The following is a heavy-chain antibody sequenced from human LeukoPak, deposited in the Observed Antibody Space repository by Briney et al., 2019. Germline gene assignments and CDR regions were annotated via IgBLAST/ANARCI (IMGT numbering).Heavy chain of an antibody. Sequence: GGSLRLSCAASGFTFSGYGMHWVRQAPGKGLEWVSFIRYDESNKFYADSVKGRFTISRDNSKNTLYLQMNSLRAEDTAVYYCAKDIVVVTSGSNAFDIWGQGTTVTVSS. CDR2: IRYDESNK. V-gene: IGHV3-30*02. CDR3: AKDIVVVTSGSNAFDI. CDR1: GFTFSGYG. J-gene: IGHJ3*02. D-gene: IGHD2-21*02.